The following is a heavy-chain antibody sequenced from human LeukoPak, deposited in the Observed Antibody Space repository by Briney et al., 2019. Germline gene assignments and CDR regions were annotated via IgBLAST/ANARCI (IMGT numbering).Heavy chain of an antibody. D-gene: IGHD3-10*01. CDR3: AGRARYYYGSGSYYQGPFDY. CDR1: GYSFTSYW. Sequence: GESLKISCKGSGYSFTSYWIGWVRQMPGKGLEWMGIIYTGDSDTRYSPSFQGQVTISADKSISTAYLQWSSLKASDTAMYYCAGRARYYYGSGSYYQGPFDYWGQGTLVTVSS. J-gene: IGHJ4*02. CDR2: IYTGDSDT. V-gene: IGHV5-51*01.